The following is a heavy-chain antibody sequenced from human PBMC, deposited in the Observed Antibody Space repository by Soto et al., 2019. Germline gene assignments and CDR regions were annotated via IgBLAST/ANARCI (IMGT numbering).Heavy chain of an antibody. V-gene: IGHV3-21*01. CDR1: GFTFSRHS. CDR2: ISTTSSYI. J-gene: IGHJ4*02. CDR3: ARDGYSSGFDY. D-gene: IGHD6-25*01. Sequence: EVQLVESGGGLVEPGGSLRLSCAASGFTFSRHSLNWVRQAPGKGLEWVSSISTTSSYIYYADSVKGRITISRDNAKNSLYLQMDSLRAEDTAVYYCARDGYSSGFDYWGQGTLVTVSS.